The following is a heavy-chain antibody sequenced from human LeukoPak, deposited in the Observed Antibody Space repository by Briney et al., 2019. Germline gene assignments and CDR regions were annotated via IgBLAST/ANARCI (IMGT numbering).Heavy chain of an antibody. J-gene: IGHJ3*02. D-gene: IGHD3-22*01. CDR3: ARTNTIVVRAFDI. CDR2: INHSGST. Sequence: SETLSLTCAVYGGSFSGYCWSWIRQPPGKGLEWIGEINHSGSTNYNPSLKSRVTISVYTSKNQFSLKLSSVTAADTAVYYCARTNTIVVRAFDIWGQGTMVTVSS. V-gene: IGHV4-34*01. CDR1: GGSFSGYC.